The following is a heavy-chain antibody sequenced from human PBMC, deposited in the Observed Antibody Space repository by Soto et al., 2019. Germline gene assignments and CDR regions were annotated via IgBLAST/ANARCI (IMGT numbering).Heavy chain of an antibody. CDR2: IYSNGGT. D-gene: IGHD1-26*01. CDR3: ARGLGATNAFDI. CDR1: GFTVSNNY. J-gene: IGHJ3*02. V-gene: IGHV3-53*01. Sequence: GGSLRLSCAASGFTVSNNYFSWVRQAPTKGLEWVSLIYSNGGTYYADSVKGRFTISRDNSKNTLFLQLNSLRAEDTAIYYCARGLGATNAFDIWGQGTMVTVSS.